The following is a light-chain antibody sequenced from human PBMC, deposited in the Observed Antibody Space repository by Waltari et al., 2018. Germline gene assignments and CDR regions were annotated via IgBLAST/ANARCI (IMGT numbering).Light chain of an antibody. CDR1: QSINIW. Sequence: DIQMTQSPSTLSASVGDRVTITCRASQSINIWLAWYQQKPGQAPKFLIYKASNLQSGVPSRFSGSGSGTEFTLTISSLQPDDFATYYCQHYNTYPLTFGGGTK. J-gene: IGKJ4*01. CDR2: KAS. CDR3: QHYNTYPLT. V-gene: IGKV1-5*03.